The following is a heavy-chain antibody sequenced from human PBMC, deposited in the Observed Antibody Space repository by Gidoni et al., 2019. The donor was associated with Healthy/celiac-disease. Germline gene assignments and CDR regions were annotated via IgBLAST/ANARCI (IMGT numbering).Heavy chain of an antibody. D-gene: IGHD1-26*01. CDR2: ISSSSSYI. V-gene: IGHV3-21*01. Sequence: EVQLVEAGGGLVKPGGSLRLSCAASGFTFSSYSMNWVRQAPGKGLEWVSSISSSSSYIYYADSVKGRFTISRDNAKNSLYLQMNSLRAEDTAVYYCARDSTLPTFSSPYGMDVWGQGTTVTVSS. CDR1: GFTFSSYS. J-gene: IGHJ6*02. CDR3: ARDSTLPTFSSPYGMDV.